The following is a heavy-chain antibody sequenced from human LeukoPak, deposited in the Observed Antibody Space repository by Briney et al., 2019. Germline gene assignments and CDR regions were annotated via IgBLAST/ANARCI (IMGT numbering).Heavy chain of an antibody. CDR3: ANLPGRGDIVDQ. CDR1: GFTFKTQG. J-gene: IGHJ5*02. Sequence: GGSLRLSCIASGFTFKTQGMHWVRQAPGKGLEWVAFIRFGGSDKYYGDSVKGRFTISRDNSKNTLYLQMNSPRTEDTAVYYCANLPGRGDIVDQWGQGTLVTVSS. CDR2: IRFGGSDK. D-gene: IGHD5-12*01. V-gene: IGHV3-30*02.